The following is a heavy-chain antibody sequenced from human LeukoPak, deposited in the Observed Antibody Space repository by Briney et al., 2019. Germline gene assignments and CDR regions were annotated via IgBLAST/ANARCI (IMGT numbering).Heavy chain of an antibody. Sequence: GASVKVSCKASGYTFTSYDINWVRQATGQGLEWMGWMNPNSGNTGYAQKFQGRVTMTRNTSISTAYMELSSLRSDDTAVYYCARGVGGYSYGLGAYWFDPWGQGTLVTVSS. CDR2: MNPNSGNT. CDR1: GYTFTSYD. D-gene: IGHD5-18*01. J-gene: IGHJ5*02. V-gene: IGHV1-8*01. CDR3: ARGVGGYSYGLGAYWFDP.